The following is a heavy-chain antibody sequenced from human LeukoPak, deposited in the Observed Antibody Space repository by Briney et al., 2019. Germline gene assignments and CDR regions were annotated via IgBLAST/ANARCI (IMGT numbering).Heavy chain of an antibody. J-gene: IGHJ4*02. CDR1: GFTFSNSA. D-gene: IGHD1-26*01. Sequence: GGSLRLSCAVSGFTFSNSAMTWVRRAPGKGLEWVAAISDSGGDTIYTDSVKDRFIISRDNSKNTLYLQMNSLRADDTAVYYCTKGGSYGPLDYWGQGTLVTVSS. V-gene: IGHV3-23*01. CDR3: TKGGSYGPLDY. CDR2: ISDSGGDT.